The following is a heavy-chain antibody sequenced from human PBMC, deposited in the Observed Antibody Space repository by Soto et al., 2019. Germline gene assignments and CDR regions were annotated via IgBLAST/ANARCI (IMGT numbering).Heavy chain of an antibody. CDR1: GFTFSDHY. J-gene: IGHJ3*02. V-gene: IGHV3-72*01. CDR3: TRVRSSSWGLDDFDM. Sequence: EVQLVESGGDLVQPGGSLRLSCAASGFTFSDHYMDWVRQAPGKGLEWVGRIRNKANRYTTEYAASVKGRFTISRDDSKKSLYLQMNSLKTEDTAVYYCTRVRSSSWGLDDFDMWGQGTMVTVSS. D-gene: IGHD6-13*01. CDR2: IRNKANRYTT.